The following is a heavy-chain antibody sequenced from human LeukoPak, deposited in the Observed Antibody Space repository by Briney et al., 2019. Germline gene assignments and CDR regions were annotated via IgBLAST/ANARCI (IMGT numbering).Heavy chain of an antibody. V-gene: IGHV5-51*01. J-gene: IGHJ6*03. CDR3: CMYYALGGYMDV. CDR2: INPGDSDT. D-gene: IGHD3-3*01. CDR1: GYRFTSYW. Sequence: RGESLKISCKGSGYRFTSYWIGWVRQMPGKGLEWMGIINPGDSDTRYSPSFQGQVTISVDKSISTAYLQWSSLKASDTAMYYCCMYYALGGYMDVWGKGTTVTVSS.